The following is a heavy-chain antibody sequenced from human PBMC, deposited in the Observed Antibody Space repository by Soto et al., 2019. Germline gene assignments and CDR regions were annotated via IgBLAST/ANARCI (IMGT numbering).Heavy chain of an antibody. V-gene: IGHV3-74*01. CDR3: ARVGGYSSSWFTWGQQMVDV. J-gene: IGHJ6*02. CDR2: INSDGSSK. CDR1: GFTFNSYW. D-gene: IGHD6-13*01. Sequence: EVQLVESGGGLVQTGGSLRLSCTVSGFTFNSYWMYWVRQAPGEGLVWVSHINSDGSSKSYADSVKGRFTISRDNAQNTLYLQMNSLSAEDTALYYCARVGGYSSSWFTWGQQMVDVWGQWTTVTVSS.